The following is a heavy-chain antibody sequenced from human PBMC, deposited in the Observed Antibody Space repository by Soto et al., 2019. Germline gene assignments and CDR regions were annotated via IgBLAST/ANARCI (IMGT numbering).Heavy chain of an antibody. V-gene: IGHV3-21*01. CDR3: AREADYGDYRFDY. Sequence: GGSLRLSCAASGFTFSSYSMNWVRQAPGKGLEWVSSISSSSSYIYYADSVKGRFTISRDNAKNSLYLQMNSLRAEDTAVYYCAREADYGDYRFDYWGQGTLVTVSS. J-gene: IGHJ4*02. D-gene: IGHD4-17*01. CDR2: ISSSSSYI. CDR1: GFTFSSYS.